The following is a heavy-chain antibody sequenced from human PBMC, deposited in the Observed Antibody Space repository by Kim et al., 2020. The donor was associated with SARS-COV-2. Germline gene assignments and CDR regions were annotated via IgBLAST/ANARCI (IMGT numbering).Heavy chain of an antibody. CDR3: ARSSPGIAAAGTRVYGMDV. CDR2: IWYDGSNK. Sequence: GGSLRLSCAASGFTFSSYGMHWVRQAPGKGLEWVAVIWYDGSNKYYADSVKGRFTISRDNSKNTLYLQMNSLRAEDTAVYYCARSSPGIAAAGTRVYGMDVWGQGTTVTVSS. V-gene: IGHV3-33*01. CDR1: GFTFSSYG. D-gene: IGHD6-13*01. J-gene: IGHJ6*02.